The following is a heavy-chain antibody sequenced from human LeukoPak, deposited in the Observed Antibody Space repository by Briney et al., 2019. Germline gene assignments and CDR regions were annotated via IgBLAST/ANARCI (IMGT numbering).Heavy chain of an antibody. CDR2: INHSGST. CDR3: ARADFWSGYPTNYFDY. Sequence: SETLSLTCAVYGGSFSGYYWSWIRQPPGKGLEWIGEINHSGSTNYNPSLKSRVTISVDTPKNQFSLKLSSVTAADTAVYYCARADFWSGYPTNYFDYWGQGTLVTVSS. J-gene: IGHJ4*02. CDR1: GGSFSGYY. D-gene: IGHD3-3*01. V-gene: IGHV4-34*01.